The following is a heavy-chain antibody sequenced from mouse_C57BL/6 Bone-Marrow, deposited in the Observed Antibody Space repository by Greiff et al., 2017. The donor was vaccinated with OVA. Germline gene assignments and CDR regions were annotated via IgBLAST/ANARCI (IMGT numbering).Heavy chain of an antibody. Sequence: LVESGAELVRPGSSVKLSCKASGYTFTSYWMHWVKQRPIQGLEWIGNIDPSDSDTHYNQKFKDKATLTVDKSSSTAYMQLSSLTSEDSAVYYCAVYYYGSYYFDYWGQGTTLTVSS. D-gene: IGHD1-1*01. CDR2: IDPSDSDT. CDR3: AVYYYGSYYFDY. V-gene: IGHV1-52*01. CDR1: GYTFTSYW. J-gene: IGHJ2*01.